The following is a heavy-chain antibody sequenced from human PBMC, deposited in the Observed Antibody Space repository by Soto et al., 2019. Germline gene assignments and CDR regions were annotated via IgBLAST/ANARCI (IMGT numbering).Heavy chain of an antibody. J-gene: IGHJ6*02. Sequence: WASVKVSCKASGYTFTSYDINWVRQATGHALEWMGWMNPNSGNTGYAQKFQGRVTMTRNISISTGYMELSSLRSEDTAVYYCARGRGYYYYYGMDVWGQGTTVTVSS. CDR1: GYTFTSYD. CDR3: ARGRGYYYYYGMDV. V-gene: IGHV1-8*01. CDR2: MNPNSGNT. D-gene: IGHD1-26*01.